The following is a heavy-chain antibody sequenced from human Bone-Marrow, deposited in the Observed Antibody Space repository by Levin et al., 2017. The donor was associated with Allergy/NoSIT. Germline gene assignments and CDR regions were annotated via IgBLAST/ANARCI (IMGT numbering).Heavy chain of an antibody. D-gene: IGHD2-2*01. J-gene: IGHJ4*02. Sequence: ASVKVSCKVSGHILTELSMYWVRQTPGKGLEFLGGFDPVEDKTIYAQKFQGRVTMTADTSTDTAYMELSSLTHDDTAVYYCSTEYVRSFCGSTGCYGWPFDFWGQGTLVTVSS. CDR1: GHILTELS. V-gene: IGHV1-24*01. CDR3: STEYVRSFCGSTGCYGWPFDF. CDR2: FDPVEDKT.